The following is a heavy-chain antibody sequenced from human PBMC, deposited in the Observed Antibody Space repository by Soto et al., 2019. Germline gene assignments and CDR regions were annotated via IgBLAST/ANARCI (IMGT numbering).Heavy chain of an antibody. CDR1: GGTFSSYA. Sequence: SVKVSCKASGGTFSSYAISWVRQAPGQGLEWMGGIIPIFGTANYAQKFQGRVTITADESTSTAYMELSSLRSEDTAVYYCARGVIAAAGPYDYWGQGTLVTVSS. CDR2: IIPIFGTA. D-gene: IGHD6-13*01. CDR3: ARGVIAAAGPYDY. V-gene: IGHV1-69*13. J-gene: IGHJ4*02.